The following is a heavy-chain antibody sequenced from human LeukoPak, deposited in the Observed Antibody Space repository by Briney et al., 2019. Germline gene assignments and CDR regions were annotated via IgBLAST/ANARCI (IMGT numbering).Heavy chain of an antibody. J-gene: IGHJ5*02. CDR2: IIPIFGTA. CDR3: ARVGAYSSSSPWFDP. Sequence: SVKVSCKASGGTFSSYAISWVRQAPGQGLEWMGGIIPIFGTANYAQKFQGRVTITTDESTSTAYMELSSLRSEDTAVYYCARVGAYSSSSPWFDPWGQGTLVTVSS. CDR1: GGTFSSYA. V-gene: IGHV1-69*05. D-gene: IGHD6-6*01.